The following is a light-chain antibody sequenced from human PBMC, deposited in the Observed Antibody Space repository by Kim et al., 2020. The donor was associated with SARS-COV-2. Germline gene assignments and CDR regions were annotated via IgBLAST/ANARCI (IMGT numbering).Light chain of an antibody. J-gene: IGKJ1*01. CDR1: QDISNY. V-gene: IGKV1-27*01. CDR2: AAS. Sequence: ASVGYRVTITCRASQDISNYLAWFQLKPGKAPKLLIYAASALQPGVPSRFSCSGSGTDFTLTVTSLQPEDVATYYCQKCDSAPWTFGQGTKVDIK. CDR3: QKCDSAPWT.